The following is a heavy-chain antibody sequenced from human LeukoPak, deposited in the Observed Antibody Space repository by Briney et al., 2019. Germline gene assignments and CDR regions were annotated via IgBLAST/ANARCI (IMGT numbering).Heavy chain of an antibody. J-gene: IGHJ4*02. D-gene: IGHD2-2*03. CDR1: GFTFSSYR. V-gene: IGHV3-7*01. CDR2: IKRDGSEK. CDR3: ARDRWIFDY. Sequence: GGSLRLSCAASGFTFSSYRMNWVRQAPGKGLEWVANIKRDGSEKYYVDSVKGRFTISRDNAKNSLYLQMNSLRAEDTAVYYCARDRWIFDYWGQGTLVTVSS.